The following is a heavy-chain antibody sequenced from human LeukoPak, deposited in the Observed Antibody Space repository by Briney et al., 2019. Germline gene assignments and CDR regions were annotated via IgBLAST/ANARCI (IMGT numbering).Heavy chain of an antibody. V-gene: IGHV4-4*09. CDR2: IYTGGNA. J-gene: IGHJ5*02. D-gene: IGHD3-10*01. CDR1: GGSFRGYY. CDR3: TRSSTYFGSFDP. Sequence: SETLSLTCAVSGGSFRGYYWSWIRQPPGKGLEWIGYIYTGGNAIYNPSLKSRVTISVGTSKNQFSLKLTSVTAADTAVYYCTRSSTYFGSFDPWGQGTLVTVSS.